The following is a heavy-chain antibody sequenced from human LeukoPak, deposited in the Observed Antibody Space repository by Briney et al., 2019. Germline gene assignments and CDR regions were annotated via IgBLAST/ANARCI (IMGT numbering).Heavy chain of an antibody. J-gene: IGHJ1*01. CDR3: ARGHSPVTTKVSYFQH. V-gene: IGHV4-34*01. Sequence: SETLSLTCAVYGGSFSGYYWSWIRQPPGKGLEWIGEINHSGSTNYNPSLKSRVTILVDTSRNQFSLKLSSVTAADTAVYYCARGHSPVTTKVSYFQHWGQGTLVTVSS. CDR1: GGSFSGYY. D-gene: IGHD4-17*01. CDR2: INHSGST.